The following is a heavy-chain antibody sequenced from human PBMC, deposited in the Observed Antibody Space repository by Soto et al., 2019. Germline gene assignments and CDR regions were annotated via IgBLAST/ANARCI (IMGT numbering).Heavy chain of an antibody. J-gene: IGHJ5*02. D-gene: IGHD6-6*01. CDR3: ARGNPYSSSSGGWFDP. V-gene: IGHV4-34*01. CDR2: INHSGST. Sequence: QVQLQQWGAGLLKPSETLSLTCAVYGGSFSGYYWSWIRQPPGKGLEWIGEINHSGSTNYNPSLKSRVTISVDTSKNQFSLQLSSVTAADTAVYYCARGNPYSSSSGGWFDPWGQGTLVTVSS. CDR1: GGSFSGYY.